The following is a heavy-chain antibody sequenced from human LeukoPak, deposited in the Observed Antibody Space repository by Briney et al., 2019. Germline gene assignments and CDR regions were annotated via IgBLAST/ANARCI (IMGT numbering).Heavy chain of an antibody. V-gene: IGHV4-59*01. CDR2: IYYSGST. CDR1: GGSISSFF. CDR3: ARGPGYSSGWYGWYFDY. J-gene: IGHJ4*02. D-gene: IGHD6-19*01. Sequence: PSETLSLTCTVSGGSISSFFWSWIRQPPGKGLEWIGYIYYSGSTNYNPSLKSRVTISIDTSKKQFSLKLSSVTAADTAVYYCARGPGYSSGWYGWYFDYWGQGTLVTVSS.